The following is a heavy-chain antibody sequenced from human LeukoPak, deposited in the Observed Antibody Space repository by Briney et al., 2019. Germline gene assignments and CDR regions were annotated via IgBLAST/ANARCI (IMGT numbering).Heavy chain of an antibody. J-gene: IGHJ4*02. CDR2: IYYNGIT. CDR3: ARSLQDILTGYYRDYYFDY. D-gene: IGHD3-9*01. V-gene: IGHV4-59*08. Sequence: SETLSLTCAAYGGSFSGYYWSWIRQSPGKGLEWIGFIYYNGITNYNPSLKSRVTISLDTSKNQFSLRLSSVTAADTAVYYCARSLQDILTGYYRDYYFDYWGQGTLVTVSS. CDR1: GGSFSGYY.